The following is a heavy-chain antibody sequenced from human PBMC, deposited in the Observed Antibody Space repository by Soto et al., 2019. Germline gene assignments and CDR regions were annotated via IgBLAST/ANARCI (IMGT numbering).Heavy chain of an antibody. Sequence: ASVKVSFQASGYTFTTYGISWVRQAPGQGLEWMGWISAYNGNTNYAQKLQGRVTMTTDTSTSTAYMELRSLRSDDTAVYYCARVPYLRNYFDYWGQGTLVTVSS. CDR3: ARVPYLRNYFDY. D-gene: IGHD3-10*01. J-gene: IGHJ4*02. V-gene: IGHV1-18*04. CDR2: ISAYNGNT. CDR1: GYTFTTYG.